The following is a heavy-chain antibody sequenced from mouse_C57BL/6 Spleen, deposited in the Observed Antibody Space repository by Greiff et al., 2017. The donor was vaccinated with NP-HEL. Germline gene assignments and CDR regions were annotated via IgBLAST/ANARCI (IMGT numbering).Heavy chain of an antibody. D-gene: IGHD2-2*01. CDR1: GYTFTSYT. CDR2: INPSSGYT. Sequence: VQLKESGAELARPGASVKMSCKASGYTFTSYTMHWVKQRPGQGLEWIGYINPSSGYTKYNQKFKDKATLTADKSSSTAYMQLSSLTSEDSAVYYCARSPTTMVTTDCDYWGQGTTLTVSS. CDR3: ARSPTTMVTTDCDY. J-gene: IGHJ2*01. V-gene: IGHV1-4*01.